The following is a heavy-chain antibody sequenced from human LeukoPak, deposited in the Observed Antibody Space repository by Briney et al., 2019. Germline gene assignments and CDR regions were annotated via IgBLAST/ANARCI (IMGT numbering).Heavy chain of an antibody. CDR2: IYYSGST. V-gene: IGHV4-59*01. D-gene: IGHD4-17*01. CDR3: ARTEDYGDYGNWFDP. CDR1: GGSISSYY. Sequence: SETLSLTCTVSGGSISSYYWSWIRQPPGKGLEWIGYIYYSGSTNYNPSLKSRVIISVDTSKNQFSLKLNSVTAADTAVYYCARTEDYGDYGNWFDPWGQGTLVTVSS. J-gene: IGHJ5*02.